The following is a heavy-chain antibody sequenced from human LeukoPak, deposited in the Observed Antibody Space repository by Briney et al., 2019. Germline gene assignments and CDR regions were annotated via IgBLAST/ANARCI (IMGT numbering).Heavy chain of an antibody. CDR1: GYTLTSYD. Sequence: ASVKVSCKASGYTLTSYDINWVRQATGQGLEWMGWMNPNSGRIGYAQNFQGRITITRNTSISTAYMELFSLRSEDTAVYYCTRETSSRYFDYWGQGTLVTVSS. CDR3: TRETSSRYFDY. J-gene: IGHJ4*02. CDR2: MNPNSGRI. V-gene: IGHV1-8*01.